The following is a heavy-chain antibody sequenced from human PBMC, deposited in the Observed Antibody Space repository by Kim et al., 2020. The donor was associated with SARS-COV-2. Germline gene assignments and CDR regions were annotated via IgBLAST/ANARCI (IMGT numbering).Heavy chain of an antibody. V-gene: IGHV4-34*01. J-gene: IGHJ4*02. CDR1: GGSFSGYY. Sequence: SETLSLTCAVYGGSFSGYYWSWIRQPPGKGLEWIGEINHSGSTNYNPSLKSRVTISVDTSKNQFSLKLSSVTAADTAVYYCARGDYSIKIDYWGQGTLVTVSS. CDR2: INHSGST. D-gene: IGHD4-4*01. CDR3: ARGDYSIKIDY.